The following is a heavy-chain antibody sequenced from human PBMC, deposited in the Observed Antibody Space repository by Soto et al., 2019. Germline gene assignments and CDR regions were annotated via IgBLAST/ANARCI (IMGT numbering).Heavy chain of an antibody. J-gene: IGHJ6*02. CDR2: ISYDGSNK. V-gene: IGHV3-30*18. Sequence: GGSLRLSCAASGFTFSSYGMHWVRQAPGKGLEWVAVISYDGSNKYYADSVKGRFAISRDNSKNTLYLQMNSLRAEDTAVYYCAKDVEALARVGGMDVWGQGTPITVYS. CDR3: AKDVEALARVGGMDV. CDR1: GFTFSSYG. D-gene: IGHD6-6*01.